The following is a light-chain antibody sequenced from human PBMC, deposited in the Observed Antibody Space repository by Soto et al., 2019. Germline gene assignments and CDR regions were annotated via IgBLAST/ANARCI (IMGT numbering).Light chain of an antibody. CDR2: AAS. CDR3: QQSYSTPFT. J-gene: IGKJ5*01. Sequence: DIQMTQSPSSLSASVVDRVTITCQASQEISYFLSWYQQKPGKAPKLLIYAASSLQSGVPSRFSGSGSGTDFTLTISSLQPEDFATYYCQQSYSTPFTFGQGTRLEIK. V-gene: IGKV1-39*01. CDR1: QEISYF.